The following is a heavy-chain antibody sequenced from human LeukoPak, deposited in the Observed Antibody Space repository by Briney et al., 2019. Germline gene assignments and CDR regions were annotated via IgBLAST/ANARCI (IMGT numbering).Heavy chain of an antibody. D-gene: IGHD6-6*01. CDR2: IKQDGSEK. V-gene: IGHV3-7*01. Sequence: GGSLRLSCAASGFTFSSYWMSWVRQAPGKGLEWVANIKQDGSEKYYVDSVKGRFTISRDNAKNSLYLQMNSLRAEDTAVYYCAGPNLPFSSSSYFDYWGQGTLVTVSS. CDR3: AGPNLPFSSSSYFDY. J-gene: IGHJ4*02. CDR1: GFTFSSYW.